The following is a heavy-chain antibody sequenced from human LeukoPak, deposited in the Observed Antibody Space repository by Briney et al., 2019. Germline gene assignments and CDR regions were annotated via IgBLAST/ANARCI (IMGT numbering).Heavy chain of an antibody. D-gene: IGHD4-17*01. V-gene: IGHV1-69*13. CDR2: IIPIFGTA. CDR3: ARELTTVTAYYFDY. Sequence: SVNLSCKASGDTFSSYAISWVRQAPGQGLEWMGGIIPIFGTANYAQKFQGRVTITADESTSTAYMELSSLRSEDTAVYYCARELTTVTAYYFDYWGQGTLVTVSS. CDR1: GDTFSSYA. J-gene: IGHJ4*02.